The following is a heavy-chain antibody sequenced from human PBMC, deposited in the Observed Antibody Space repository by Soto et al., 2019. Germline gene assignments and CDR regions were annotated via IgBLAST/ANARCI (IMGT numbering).Heavy chain of an antibody. CDR3: SRGYGAQWPTSAY. Sequence: SETLSLTCAVYGASLSGYHDTWIRQSPGKGLEWIGEVHHDGGINYNPSLASRVTISADASKNQFSLRLRSATAADTAVYYCSRGYGAQWPTSAYWGQGTLVTVSS. V-gene: IGHV4-34*01. J-gene: IGHJ4*02. CDR2: VHHDGGI. D-gene: IGHD4-17*01. CDR1: GASLSGYH.